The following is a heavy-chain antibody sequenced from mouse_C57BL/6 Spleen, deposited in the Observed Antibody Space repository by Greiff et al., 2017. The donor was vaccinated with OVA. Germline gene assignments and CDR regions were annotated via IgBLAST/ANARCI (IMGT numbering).Heavy chain of an antibody. CDR3: AREVLRWYFDG. Sequence: VKLQQSGAELVKPGASVKLSCKASGYTFTSYWMHWVKQRPGQGLEWIGMIHPNSGSTNYNEKFKSKATLTVDKSSSTAYMQLSSLTSEDAAVYYCAREVLRWYFDGWGTGTTVTVSS. V-gene: IGHV1-64*01. CDR1: GYTFTSYW. J-gene: IGHJ1*03. D-gene: IGHD1-1*01. CDR2: IHPNSGST.